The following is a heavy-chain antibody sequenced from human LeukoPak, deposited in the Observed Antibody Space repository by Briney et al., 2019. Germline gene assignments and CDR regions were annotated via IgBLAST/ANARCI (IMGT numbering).Heavy chain of an antibody. V-gene: IGHV3-23*01. D-gene: IGHD1-26*01. CDR2: IKGGGGST. CDR1: GFTFSSYA. Sequence: PGGSLRLSCAASGFTFSSYAMSWVRQAPGKGLEWVSTIKGGGGSTYYVDSVKGRFTISRDNSKNTLYLQMNSLRAEDTAVYYCAKAGESYLGAYYFDYWGQGTLVTVSS. J-gene: IGHJ4*02. CDR3: AKAGESYLGAYYFDY.